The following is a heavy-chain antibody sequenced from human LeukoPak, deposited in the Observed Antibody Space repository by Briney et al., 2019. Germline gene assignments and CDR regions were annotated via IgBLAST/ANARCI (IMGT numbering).Heavy chain of an antibody. V-gene: IGHV3-20*01. Sequence: PGGSLSLSCAASGFKFDDYGMSWVRQVPGKGLEWVSGINWNGGSRGYADSVKGRFTISRDNAKNSVYLQMNSLRSEDTAFYHCARDFPGYWGQGTLVTVSS. CDR3: ARDFPGY. J-gene: IGHJ4*02. CDR1: GFKFDDYG. CDR2: INWNGGSR.